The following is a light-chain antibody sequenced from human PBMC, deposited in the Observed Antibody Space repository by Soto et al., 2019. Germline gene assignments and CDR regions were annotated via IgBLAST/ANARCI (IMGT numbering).Light chain of an antibody. CDR1: QSIKNY. CDR3: LQSYRNPLT. J-gene: IGKJ4*01. V-gene: IGKV1-39*01. CDR2: GAS. Sequence: DIHMTQSPSSLSASVGYIFTITCRASQSIKNYLSWYQQKQGKAPNLLIFGASTLQSGVPSRLSGSGYGTDFTITISSMQTEDFATYYCLQSYRNPLTFGGGTKVDI.